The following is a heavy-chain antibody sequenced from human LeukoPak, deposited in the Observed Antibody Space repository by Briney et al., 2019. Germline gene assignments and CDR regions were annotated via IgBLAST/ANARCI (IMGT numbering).Heavy chain of an antibody. CDR1: GVTFSNYGISSYG. D-gene: IGHD5-12*01. CDR2: IRNDGSNK. CDR3: AKDVSGLAGDDY. V-gene: IGHV3-30*02. Sequence: GGSLRLSCEASGVTFSNYGISSYGMHWVRQAPGKGLEWVAFIRNDGSNKHYADSVKGRFTISRDNSKNTLYLQMNSLRAEDTAVYYCAKDVSGLAGDDYWGQGTLVTVSS. J-gene: IGHJ4*02.